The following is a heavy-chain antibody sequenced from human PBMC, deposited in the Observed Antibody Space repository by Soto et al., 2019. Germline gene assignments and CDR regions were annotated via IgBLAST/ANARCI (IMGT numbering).Heavy chain of an antibody. D-gene: IGHD6-6*01. J-gene: IGHJ2*01. CDR3: AKRQEQLVPKWEGWYFDL. V-gene: IGHV3-23*01. CDR1: GFTFSSYA. Sequence: EVQLLESGGGLVQPGGSLRLSCAASGFTFSSYAMSWVRQAPGKGLEWVSAISGSGRSTYYTDSVKGRFTISRDNPKNTLYLQTNSLRAEDTAVYYCAKRQEQLVPKWEGWYFDLWGRGTLVTVSS. CDR2: ISGSGRST.